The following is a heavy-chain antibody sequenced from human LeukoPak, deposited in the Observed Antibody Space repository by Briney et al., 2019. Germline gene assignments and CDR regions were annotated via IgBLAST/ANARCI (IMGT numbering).Heavy chain of an antibody. Sequence: GGSLRLSCAASGFTFSSYAMTWVRQAPGKGLEWVSVISGSGVGTYYADSVKGRFTVSRDNSKNTLYLQMNSLRAEDTAVYYCAKLIHNNPISCGGDCYFDCWGQGTLVTVSS. CDR1: GFTFSSYA. D-gene: IGHD2-21*02. J-gene: IGHJ4*02. CDR3: AKLIHNNPISCGGDCYFDC. V-gene: IGHV3-23*01. CDR2: ISGSGVGT.